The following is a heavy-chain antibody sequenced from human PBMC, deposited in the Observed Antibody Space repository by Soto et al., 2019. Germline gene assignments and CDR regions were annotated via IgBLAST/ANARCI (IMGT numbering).Heavy chain of an antibody. CDR1: GFTFSSYG. Sequence: PGGSLRLSCAASGFTFSSYGMHWVRQAPGKGLEWVAVIWYDGSNKYYADSVKGRFTISRDNSKNTLYLQMNSLRAEDTAVYYCAIGGLPDYYDSSGSLYWGQGTLVTVSS. CDR2: IWYDGSNK. CDR3: AIGGLPDYYDSSGSLY. V-gene: IGHV3-33*01. D-gene: IGHD3-22*01. J-gene: IGHJ4*02.